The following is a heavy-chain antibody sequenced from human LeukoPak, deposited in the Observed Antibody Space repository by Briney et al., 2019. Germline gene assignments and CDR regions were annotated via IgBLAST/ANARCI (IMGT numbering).Heavy chain of an antibody. J-gene: IGHJ3*02. CDR3: VKTLISVAGTGAFDI. D-gene: IGHD6-19*01. CDR2: ISSNGGST. V-gene: IGHV3-64D*09. Sequence: PGRSLRLSCAASGFTFSRYGMHWVRQAPGKGLEYVSVISSNGGSTYYADSVKGRFTISRDNSKNTLYLQMSSLRAEDTAVYYCVKTLISVAGTGAFDIWGQGTMVTVSS. CDR1: GFTFSRYG.